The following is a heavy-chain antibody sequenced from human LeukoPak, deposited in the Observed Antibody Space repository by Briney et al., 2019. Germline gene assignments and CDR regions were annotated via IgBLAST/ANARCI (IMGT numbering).Heavy chain of an antibody. CDR2: IYYSGST. CDR3: ARRRLRDYASDY. D-gene: IGHD3-16*01. Sequence: SETLSLTCTVSGGSISSSSYYWGWIRQPPGKGLEWIGSIYYSGSTYYNPSLKSRVIISVDPSKNQFSLKLSSVTAADTAVYYCARRRLRDYASDYWGQGTLVTVSS. J-gene: IGHJ4*02. V-gene: IGHV4-39*01. CDR1: GGSISSSSYY.